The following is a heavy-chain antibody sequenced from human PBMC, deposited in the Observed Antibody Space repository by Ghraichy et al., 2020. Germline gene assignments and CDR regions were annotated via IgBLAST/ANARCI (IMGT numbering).Heavy chain of an antibody. Sequence: GESLNISCAASGFTFNSYSMNWVRQAPGKGLEWVSYISSNSVTIYYGDSVKGRFTASRDNAKNSLYLQMNSLRDEDTAVYYCARDKYFGNYQNYLYYYGMDVWGQGTTVTVSS. CDR1: GFTFNSYS. J-gene: IGHJ6*02. CDR2: ISSNSVTI. D-gene: IGHD1-7*01. CDR3: ARDKYFGNYQNYLYYYGMDV. V-gene: IGHV3-48*02.